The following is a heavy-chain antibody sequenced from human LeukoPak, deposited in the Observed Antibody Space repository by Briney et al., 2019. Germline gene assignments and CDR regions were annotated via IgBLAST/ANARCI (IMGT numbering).Heavy chain of an antibody. Sequence: GASVKVSCKASGYTFTGYYMHWVRQAPGQGLEWMGWINPNSGGTNYAQKFQGRVTMTRDTSISTAYMELSRLRSDDTAVYYCARESIAVAGTWDYYYMDVWGKGTTVTVSS. CDR3: ARESIAVAGTWDYYYMDV. J-gene: IGHJ6*03. CDR2: INPNSGGT. D-gene: IGHD6-19*01. V-gene: IGHV1-2*02. CDR1: GYTFTGYY.